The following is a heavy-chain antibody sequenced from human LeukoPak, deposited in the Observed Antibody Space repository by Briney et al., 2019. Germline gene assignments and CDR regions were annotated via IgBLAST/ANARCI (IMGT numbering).Heavy chain of an antibody. V-gene: IGHV4-39*07. CDR3: AREGGLQHHFDY. CDR2: IYYSGST. J-gene: IGHJ4*02. CDR1: GGSISSSSYY. D-gene: IGHD4-11*01. Sequence: SETLSLTCTVSGGSISSSSYYWGWIRQPPGKGLEWIGSIYYSGSTYYNPSLKSRVTISVDTSKNQFSLKLSSVTAADTAVYYCAREGGLQHHFDYWGQGTLITVSS.